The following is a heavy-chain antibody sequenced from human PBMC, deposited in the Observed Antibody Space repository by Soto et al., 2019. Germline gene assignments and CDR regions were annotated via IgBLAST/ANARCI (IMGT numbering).Heavy chain of an antibody. CDR1: GFTFSSYA. CDR3: ARDSPFSVLVPAAPSSYYYYYGMDV. V-gene: IGHV3-30-3*01. D-gene: IGHD2-2*01. J-gene: IGHJ6*02. Sequence: GGSLRLSCAASGFTFSSYAMHWVRQAPGKGLEWVAVISYDGSNKYYADSVKGRFTISRDNSKNTLYLQMNSLRAEDTAVYYCARDSPFSVLVPAAPSSYYYYYGMDVWGQGTTVTVSS. CDR2: ISYDGSNK.